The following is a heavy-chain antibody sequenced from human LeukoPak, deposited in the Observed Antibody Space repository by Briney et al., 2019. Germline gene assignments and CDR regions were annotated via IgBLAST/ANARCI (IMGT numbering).Heavy chain of an antibody. CDR3: ARAREDYYDSRGQGVHSHFDY. CDR2: ISYDGSNK. D-gene: IGHD3-22*01. V-gene: IGHV3-30-3*01. CDR1: GFTFSSYA. Sequence: GGSLRLSCGASGFTFSSYAMHWVRQAPGKGLEWVAVISYDGSNKYYADSVKGRFTISRDNSKNTLYLQMNSLRAEDTAVYYCARAREDYYDSRGQGVHSHFDYWGQGTLVTVSS. J-gene: IGHJ4*02.